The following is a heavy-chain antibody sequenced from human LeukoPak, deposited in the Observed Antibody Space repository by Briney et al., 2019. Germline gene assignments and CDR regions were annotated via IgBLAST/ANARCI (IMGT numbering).Heavy chain of an antibody. Sequence: PGVSLRLSCAASGFTFSSYAMSWVRQAPGKGLEWVSGISSSGGNTYYADSVKGRFTISRDNSKNTLHLQMNSLRAEDTAVYYCAKRGYYYDSSGYNYYYYMDVWGKGATVTVSS. CDR3: AKRGYYYDSSGYNYYYYMDV. CDR2: ISSSGGNT. V-gene: IGHV3-23*01. J-gene: IGHJ6*03. D-gene: IGHD3-22*01. CDR1: GFTFSSYA.